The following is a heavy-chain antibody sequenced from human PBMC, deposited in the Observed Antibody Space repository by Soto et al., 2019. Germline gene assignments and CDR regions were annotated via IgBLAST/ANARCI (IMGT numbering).Heavy chain of an antibody. CDR1: GDFISDYY. D-gene: IGHD2-21*01. CDR3: ERHLGGNYWGSSAH. V-gene: IGHV4-4*07. CDR2: IYSSGST. Sequence: QVQLQESGPGLVKPSETLSLTCNVTGDFISDYYWSWIRQPAGKGLEWIGRIYSSGSTNYNPSLRGRAPTSVDTAKNLFPLKLNSVPAAATAMYYCERHLGGNYWGSSAHGAQGTLAPV. J-gene: IGHJ4*02.